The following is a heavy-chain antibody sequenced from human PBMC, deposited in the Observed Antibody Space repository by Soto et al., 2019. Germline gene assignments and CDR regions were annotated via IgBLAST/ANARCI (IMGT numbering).Heavy chain of an antibody. CDR1: GYTFTNY. CDR2: MNPNDGDT. J-gene: IGHJ4*02. CDR3: ARENWSYVD. V-gene: IGHV1-2*02. Sequence: QAQLVQSGAEAKRPGTSVKVSCKVSGYTFTNYFHWIRQAPGQGLEWMGWMNPNDGDTEYARKLQGRGTVTRDTAITTAYMELSSRTSDDTAGYDCARENWSYVDWGQGTLVTVSS. D-gene: IGHD1-26*01.